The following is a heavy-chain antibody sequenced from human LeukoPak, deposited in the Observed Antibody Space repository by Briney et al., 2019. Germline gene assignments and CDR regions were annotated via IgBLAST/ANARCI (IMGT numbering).Heavy chain of an antibody. CDR1: GFTFSSYW. Sequence: GGSLRLSRAASGFTFSSYWMHWVRHAPGKGLVWVSRINSDGSSTIYADSVKGRFTISRDNANNTLYLQMNRLRAEHTVVYYGARADYYCSSTSCGFDYWGQGTLVTVSS. CDR3: ARADYYCSSTSCGFDY. J-gene: IGHJ4*02. CDR2: INSDGSST. D-gene: IGHD2-2*01. V-gene: IGHV3-74*01.